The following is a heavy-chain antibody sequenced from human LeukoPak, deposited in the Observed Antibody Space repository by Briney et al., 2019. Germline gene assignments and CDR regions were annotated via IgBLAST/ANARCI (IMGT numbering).Heavy chain of an antibody. CDR3: ARYLSSGLDY. D-gene: IGHD3-10*01. V-gene: IGHV4-59*01. J-gene: IGHJ4*02. CDR2: VYYSGTT. Sequence: SETLSLTCTVSGGSMNGYYWSWIRQTPGKGLEWIAYVYYSGTTSYNPPLKSRVTTSVDTSKNQFSLKLSSVTAADTAVYYCARYLSSGLDYWGQGTFVTVSS. CDR1: GGSMNGYY.